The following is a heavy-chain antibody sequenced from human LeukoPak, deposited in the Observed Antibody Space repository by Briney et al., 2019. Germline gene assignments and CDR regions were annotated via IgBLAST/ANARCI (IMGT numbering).Heavy chain of an antibody. Sequence: SETLSLTCTVSGGSISSSSYYWGWIRQPPGKGLEWIGSIYYSGSTYYNPSLKSRVTISVDTSKNQFSLKLSSVTAADTAVYYCARLFSPVAPTDYWGQGTLVTVSS. D-gene: IGHD2-15*01. CDR1: GGSISSSSYY. CDR2: IYYSGST. CDR3: ARLFSPVAPTDY. V-gene: IGHV4-39*01. J-gene: IGHJ4*02.